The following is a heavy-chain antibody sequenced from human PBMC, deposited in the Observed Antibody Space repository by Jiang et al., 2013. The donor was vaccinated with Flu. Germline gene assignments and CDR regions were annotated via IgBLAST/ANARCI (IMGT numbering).Heavy chain of an antibody. CDR3: ARWFCIGLVRCWFDT. J-gene: IGHJ5*02. CDR2: SSPWGH. Sequence: VKPSETLSLTCTVSGGSINSGGSYWSWIRQXPKRAWSGLGTSSPWGHPLQPSLKSRITMSVDTSKNEISLNLSSVTAADTAVYYCARWFCIGLVRCWFDTWGQGSLVTVSS. CDR1: GGSINSGGSY. V-gene: IGHV4-31*03. D-gene: IGHD3-10*01.